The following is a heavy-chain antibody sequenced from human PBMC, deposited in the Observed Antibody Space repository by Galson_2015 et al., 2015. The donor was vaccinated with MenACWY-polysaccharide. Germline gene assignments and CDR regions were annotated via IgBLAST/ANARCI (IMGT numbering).Heavy chain of an antibody. CDR3: ARFHFYDSSGYFIDAYDI. D-gene: IGHD3-22*01. CDR2: IDSSGST. CDR1: GVSISSYF. J-gene: IGHJ3*02. Sequence: SETLSLTCAVSGVSISSYFWSWIRQSPGKGLEWIGYIDSSGSTTYNPTLKSRVTMSPDTSKNHFSLNVISVTAADTAVYYCARFHFYDSSGYFIDAYDIWGQGTMVTVSS. V-gene: IGHV4-59*01.